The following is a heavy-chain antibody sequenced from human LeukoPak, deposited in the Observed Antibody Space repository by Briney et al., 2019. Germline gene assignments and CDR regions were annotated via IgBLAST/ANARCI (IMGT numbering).Heavy chain of an antibody. J-gene: IGHJ3*02. V-gene: IGHV3-74*01. D-gene: IGHD4-23*01. CDR3: TRDKYGGNSNAFDI. CDR1: GFTFSNYW. Sequence: GGSLRLSCAASGFTFSNYWMDWVRQVPGKGPVWVSRVGTDGSSTAYADYVKGRFTISRDNAKNTLYLQMNSLRVEDTAVYYCTRDKYGGNSNAFDIWGQGTLVTVS. CDR2: VGTDGSST.